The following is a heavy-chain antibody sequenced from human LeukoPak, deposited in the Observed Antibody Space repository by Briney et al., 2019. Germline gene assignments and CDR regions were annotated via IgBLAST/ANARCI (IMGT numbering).Heavy chain of an antibody. D-gene: IGHD4-23*01. CDR2: IHNSRGT. CDR1: GGSITSDIFY. Sequence: SETLSLTCTVSGGSITSDIFYWNWIRQHPGKGLEWIGSIHNSRGTSYNPSLESRLTISVDTSENQFFLKMSYETAADTAMYYCGKVGGNSNSWGQGTLVTVSS. CDR3: GKVGGNSNS. V-gene: IGHV4-31*03. J-gene: IGHJ5*02.